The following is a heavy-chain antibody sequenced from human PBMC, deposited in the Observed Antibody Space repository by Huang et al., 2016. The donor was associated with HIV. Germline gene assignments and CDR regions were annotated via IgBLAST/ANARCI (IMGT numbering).Heavy chain of an antibody. J-gene: IGHJ2*01. Sequence: QVHLVQSGAEVKKPGSSVRFSCKASGGTFSKKSITWVRLAPGQGPEGRGGSIPSLGTPHYAQRFQGRVTISADESTSTAYMELSRLTTDDTAVYYCARDGADMYFDLWGRGTLVTVSA. CDR1: GGTFSKKS. CDR2: SIPSLGTP. V-gene: IGHV1-69*01. CDR3: ARDGADMYFDL. D-gene: IGHD2-15*01.